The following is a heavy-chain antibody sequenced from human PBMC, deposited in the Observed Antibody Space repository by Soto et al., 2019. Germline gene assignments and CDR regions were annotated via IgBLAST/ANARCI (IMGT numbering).Heavy chain of an antibody. CDR2: IKQDGSEK. J-gene: IGHJ6*02. CDR3: ASGAIAARLHYYYGMDV. D-gene: IGHD6-6*01. V-gene: IGHV3-7*01. Sequence: PGGSLRLSCAASGFTFSSYWMSWVRQAPGKGLEWVANIKQDGSEKYYVDSVKGRFTISRDNAKNSLYLQMNSLRAEDTAVYYCASGAIAARLHYYYGMDVWGQGTTVTVSS. CDR1: GFTFSSYW.